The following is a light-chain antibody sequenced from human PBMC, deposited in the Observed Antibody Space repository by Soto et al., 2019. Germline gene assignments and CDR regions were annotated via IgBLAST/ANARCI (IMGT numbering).Light chain of an antibody. Sequence: EIVLTQSPGTLSLSPGERATLSCRASQSVSSSYLAWYQQKPDQAPRLIIYGASSRATGIPDRFSGSGSGTDFTLTISRLEPEDFAVYYCQQYGSSPPLYTFGQGTKLEIK. CDR3: QQYGSSPPLYT. J-gene: IGKJ2*01. CDR2: GAS. V-gene: IGKV3-20*01. CDR1: QSVSSSY.